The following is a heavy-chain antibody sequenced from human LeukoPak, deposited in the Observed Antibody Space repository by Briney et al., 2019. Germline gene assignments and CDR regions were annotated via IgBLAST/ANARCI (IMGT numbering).Heavy chain of an antibody. D-gene: IGHD6-19*01. CDR3: AGGAPQQWLVLHYFDY. CDR1: GFTVSSNY. Sequence: PGGSLRLSCAASGFTVSSNYMSWVRQAPGRGLEWVSAISGSGGSTYYADSVKGRFTISRDNSKNTLYLQMNSLRAEDTAVYYCAGGAPQQWLVLHYFDYWGQGTLVTVSS. V-gene: IGHV3-23*01. J-gene: IGHJ4*02. CDR2: ISGSGGST.